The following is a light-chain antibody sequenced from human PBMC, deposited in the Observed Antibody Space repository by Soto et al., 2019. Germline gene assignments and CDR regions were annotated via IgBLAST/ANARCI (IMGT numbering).Light chain of an antibody. CDR2: WAS. CDR1: QSLLYSSNNKNY. Sequence: DIVMTQSPDSLAVSLGERATINCKSNQSLLYSSNNKNYLVWYQQKPGQPPNLLIYWASTRGSGVPDRFSGSGSGTDFTLSISSLQAEDVAVYYCQQYYTSPRTFGQGTKAEIK. J-gene: IGKJ1*01. V-gene: IGKV4-1*01. CDR3: QQYYTSPRT.